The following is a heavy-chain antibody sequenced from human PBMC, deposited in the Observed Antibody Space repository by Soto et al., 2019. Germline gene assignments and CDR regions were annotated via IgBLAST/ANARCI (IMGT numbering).Heavy chain of an antibody. CDR1: GFTFSSYS. D-gene: IGHD3-22*01. V-gene: IGHV3-21*01. CDR2: ISSTGSYI. J-gene: IGHJ3*02. CDR3: ARGAYGYYDSSGYKDAFDI. Sequence: GGSLRLSCAASGFTFSSYSINWVRQAPGKGLEWVSSISSTGSYIYFADSVKGRFTISRDNAKNSLYLQMNSLRAEDTAVYYCARGAYGYYDSSGYKDAFDIWGQGTMVTVSS.